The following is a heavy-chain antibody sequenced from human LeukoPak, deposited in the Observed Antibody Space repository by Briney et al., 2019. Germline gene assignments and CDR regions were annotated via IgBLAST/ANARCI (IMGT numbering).Heavy chain of an antibody. CDR1: GGSISSSSYY. CDR2: IYYSGST. Sequence: SETLSLTCTVSGGSISSSSYYWGWIRQPPGKGLEWIGSIYYSGSTYYNPSLKSRVTISVDTSKNQLSLKLSSVTAADTAVYYCARGRLAVAGKLNWFDPWGQGTLVTVSS. D-gene: IGHD6-19*01. J-gene: IGHJ5*02. CDR3: ARGRLAVAGKLNWFDP. V-gene: IGHV4-39*07.